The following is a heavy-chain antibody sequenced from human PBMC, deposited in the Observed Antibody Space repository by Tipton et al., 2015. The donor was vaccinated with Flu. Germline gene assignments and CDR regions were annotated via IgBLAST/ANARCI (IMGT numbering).Heavy chain of an antibody. CDR3: ARVGGDYYDSSGYERLDY. CDR2: IIPIFGTA. CDR1: GGTFSSYA. V-gene: IGHV1-69*18. D-gene: IGHD3-22*01. Sequence: QVQLVQSGAEVKKPGSSVKVSCKASGGTFSSYAISWVRRAPGQGLEWMGRIIPIFGTANYAQKFQGRVTITADESTSTAYMELSSLRSEDTAVYYCARVGGDYYDSSGYERLDYWGQGTLVTVSS. J-gene: IGHJ4*02.